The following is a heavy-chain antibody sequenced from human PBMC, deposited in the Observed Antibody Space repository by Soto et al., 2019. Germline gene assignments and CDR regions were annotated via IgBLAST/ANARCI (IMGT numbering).Heavy chain of an antibody. J-gene: IGHJ1*01. D-gene: IGHD3-22*01. CDR2: ISYDGSNK. Sequence: QVQLVESAGGVVQPGRSLRLSCAASGFTFSRFGMHWVRQAPGKGLEWVAVISYDGSNKYYADSVKGRFTISRDNSKNTLYLQMSSLRAEDTAAYYCAKDPLYDSIGFYEYFQHWGQGTLVNVSS. CDR3: AKDPLYDSIGFYEYFQH. V-gene: IGHV3-30*18. CDR1: GFTFSRFG.